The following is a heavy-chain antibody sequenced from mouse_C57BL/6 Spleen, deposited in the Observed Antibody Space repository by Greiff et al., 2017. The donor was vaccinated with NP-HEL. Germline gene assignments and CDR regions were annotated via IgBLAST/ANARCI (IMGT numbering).Heavy chain of an antibody. Sequence: DVHLVESGGGLVQPGGSLKLSCAASGFTFSDYYMYWVRQTPEKRLEWVAYISNGGGSTYYPDTVKGRFTISRDNAKNTLYLQMSRLKSEDTAMYYCARHDEWDYWGQGTSVTVSS. V-gene: IGHV5-12*01. J-gene: IGHJ4*01. CDR2: ISNGGGST. CDR1: GFTFSDYY. D-gene: IGHD2-3*01. CDR3: ARHDEWDY.